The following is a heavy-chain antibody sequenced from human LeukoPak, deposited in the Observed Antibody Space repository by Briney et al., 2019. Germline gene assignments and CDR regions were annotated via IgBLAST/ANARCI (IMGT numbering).Heavy chain of an antibody. CDR3: ARDRAYYYDSTSSLAIDI. D-gene: IGHD3-22*01. V-gene: IGHV1-69*04. CDR1: GGTFSSYA. Sequence: GASVKVSCKASGGTFSSYAISWVRQAPGQGLEWMGRIIPILGIANYAQKFQGRVTITAGKSTSTAYMELSSLRSEDTAVYYCARDRAYYYDSTSSLAIDIWGQGTTVTVSS. J-gene: IGHJ3*02. CDR2: IIPILGIA.